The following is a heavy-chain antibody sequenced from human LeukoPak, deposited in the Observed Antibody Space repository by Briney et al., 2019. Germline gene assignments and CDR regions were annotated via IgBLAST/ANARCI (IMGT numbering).Heavy chain of an antibody. V-gene: IGHV3-23*01. Sequence: PGGSLRHTCAASGFTFSSYAMSWVRQAPGKGLEWVSTISGSGGSTYYADSVKGRFTISRDNSKNTLYLQMNSLRAEDTAVYYCAKDGLYGSGSYYFYYWGQGTLVTVSS. CDR2: ISGSGGST. CDR3: AKDGLYGSGSYYFYY. J-gene: IGHJ4*02. D-gene: IGHD3-10*01. CDR1: GFTFSSYA.